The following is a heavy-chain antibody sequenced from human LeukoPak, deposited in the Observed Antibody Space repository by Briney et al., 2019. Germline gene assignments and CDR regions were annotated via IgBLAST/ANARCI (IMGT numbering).Heavy chain of an antibody. J-gene: IGHJ4*02. CDR3: ARRRSYMVRGVIITPFDY. CDR2: IYYSGST. Sequence: SETLSLTCTVSGGSISSSSYYWGWIRQPPGKGLEWIGSIYYSGSTYYNPSLKSRVTISVDTSKNQFSLKLSSVTAADTAVYYCARRRSYMVRGVIITPFDYWGQGTLVTVSS. CDR1: GGSISSSSYY. D-gene: IGHD3-10*01. V-gene: IGHV4-39*07.